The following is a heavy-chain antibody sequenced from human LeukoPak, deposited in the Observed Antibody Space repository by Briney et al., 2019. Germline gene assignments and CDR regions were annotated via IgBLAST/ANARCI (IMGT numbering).Heavy chain of an antibody. CDR1: GYTFTGYY. J-gene: IGHJ4*02. D-gene: IGHD3-9*01. Sequence: ASVTVSCKASGYTFTGYYMHGVRQAPGQGLEWMGWINPNSGGTSYAQKFQGRVTMTRDTSISTAYMELSRLRSDDTAVYYCAREGYFDWLLYDYWGQGTLVTVSS. V-gene: IGHV1-2*02. CDR3: AREGYFDWLLYDY. CDR2: INPNSGGT.